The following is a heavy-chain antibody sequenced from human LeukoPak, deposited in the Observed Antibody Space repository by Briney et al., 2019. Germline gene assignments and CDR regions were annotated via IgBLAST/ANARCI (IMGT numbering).Heavy chain of an antibody. CDR3: ARTTMVRGTYYMDV. CDR2: IHYSGST. V-gene: IGHV4-59*01. J-gene: IGHJ6*03. D-gene: IGHD3-10*01. CDR1: GGSITRYY. Sequence: SETLSLTCTVSGGSITRYYWSWIRQPPGKGLQWIGCIHYSGSTNYNPSLKSRVTISVDTSKNQFSLKLSSVTAADTAVYYCARTTMVRGTYYMDVWGKGTTVTISS.